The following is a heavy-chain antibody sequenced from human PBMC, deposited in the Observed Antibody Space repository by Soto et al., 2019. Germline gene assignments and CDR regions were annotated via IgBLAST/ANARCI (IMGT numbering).Heavy chain of an antibody. D-gene: IGHD2-21*01. Sequence: GGSLRLSCAASGFTFDDYTMHWVRQAPGKGLEWVSLISWDGGSTYYVDSVKGRFTISRDNSKNSLYLQMNSLRTEDTALYYCAKDSGASHMGIGGYWGQGTLVTVSS. CDR2: ISWDGGST. V-gene: IGHV3-43*01. J-gene: IGHJ4*02. CDR1: GFTFDDYT. CDR3: AKDSGASHMGIGGY.